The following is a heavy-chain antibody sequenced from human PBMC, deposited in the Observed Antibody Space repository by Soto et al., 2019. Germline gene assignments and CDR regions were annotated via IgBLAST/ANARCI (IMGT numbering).Heavy chain of an antibody. Sequence: GGSLRLSCAASGFTFSSYAMHWVRQAPGKGLEWVAVISYDGSNKYYADSVKGRFTISRDNSKNTLYLQMNSLRAEDTAVYYCARDSVVRGVITNYYYYYGMDVWGQGTTVTVSS. CDR3: ARDSVVRGVITNYYYYYGMDV. J-gene: IGHJ6*02. V-gene: IGHV3-30-3*01. CDR2: ISYDGSNK. CDR1: GFTFSSYA. D-gene: IGHD3-10*01.